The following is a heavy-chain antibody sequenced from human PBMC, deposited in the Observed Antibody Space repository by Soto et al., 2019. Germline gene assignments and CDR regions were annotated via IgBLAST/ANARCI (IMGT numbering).Heavy chain of an antibody. CDR3: ARVGGSKVWDY. CDR1: GYTFTSYA. CDR2: INAGNGNT. Sequence: QVQLVQSGAEVKKPGASVKVSCKASGYTFTSYAMHWVRQAPGQRLEWMGWINAGNGNTKYSRKFQGRVTITRDTSASTAYMELSSLRSEDTAVYYCARVGGSKVWDYWGQGTLVTVSS. D-gene: IGHD3-16*01. V-gene: IGHV1-3*01. J-gene: IGHJ4*02.